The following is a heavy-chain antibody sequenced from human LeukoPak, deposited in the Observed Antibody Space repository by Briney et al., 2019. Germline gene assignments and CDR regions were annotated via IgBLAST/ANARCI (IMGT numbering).Heavy chain of an antibody. CDR2: INPSGGST. J-gene: IGHJ3*02. V-gene: IGHV1-46*01. CDR1: GYTFTSYY. CDR3: LIAAAESWDAFDI. Sequence: AASVKVSCKASGYTFTSYYMHWVRQAPGQGLEWMGIINPSGGSTSYAQKFQGRVTMTRDTSTSTVYMELSSLRSEDTAVYYCLIAAAESWDAFDIWGQGTMVTVSS. D-gene: IGHD6-13*01.